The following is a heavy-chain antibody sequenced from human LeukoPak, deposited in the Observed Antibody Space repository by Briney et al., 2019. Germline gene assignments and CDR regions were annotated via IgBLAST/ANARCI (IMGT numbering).Heavy chain of an antibody. Sequence: HPGGSLRLSCAASGFTFDDYAMHWVRQAPGKGLEWVSGISWNSGTKGYADSVKGRFTISRDNAKNSLYLQMNSLRGGDAALYYCAVLHYYAMDVWGQGTTVTVSS. J-gene: IGHJ6*02. D-gene: IGHD2-8*01. CDR1: GFTFDDYA. CDR3: AVLHYYAMDV. CDR2: ISWNSGTK. V-gene: IGHV3-9*01.